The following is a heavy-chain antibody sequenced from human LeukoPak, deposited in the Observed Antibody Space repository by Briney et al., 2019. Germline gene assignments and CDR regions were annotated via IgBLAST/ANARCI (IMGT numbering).Heavy chain of an antibody. J-gene: IGHJ3*02. Sequence: SVKVSCKASGGTFSSYAISWVRQAPGQGLEWMGGIIPIFGTANYAQKFQGRVTITADKSTSTAYMELSGLRSEDTAVYYCAREPMATLSVDIWGQGTMVTVSS. CDR1: GGTFSSYA. CDR2: IIPIFGTA. V-gene: IGHV1-69*06. CDR3: AREPMATLSVDI. D-gene: IGHD5-24*01.